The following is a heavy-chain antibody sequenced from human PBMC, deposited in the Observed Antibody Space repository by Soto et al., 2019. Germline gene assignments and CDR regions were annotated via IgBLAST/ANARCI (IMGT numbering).Heavy chain of an antibody. V-gene: IGHV1-18*01. CDR1: GYTFTSYG. D-gene: IGHD3-22*01. CDR2: ISAYNGNT. Sequence: QVQLVQSGAEVKKPGASVKVSCKASGYTFTSYGISWVRQAPGQGLEWMGWISAYNGNTNYAQKLRGRVTMTTDTSRSTAYMELRRQGSDDTAVYYCARDLEDYDSSGYYCLGKGTLVTVAS. CDR3: ARDLEDYDSSGYYC. J-gene: IGHJ4*02.